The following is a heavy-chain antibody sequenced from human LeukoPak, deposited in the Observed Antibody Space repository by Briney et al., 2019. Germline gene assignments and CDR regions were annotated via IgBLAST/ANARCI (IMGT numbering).Heavy chain of an antibody. J-gene: IGHJ4*02. Sequence: PSETLSLTCTVSGYSISNYFWAWIRQPPGKGLEWIGYIYTGGSTNYALSLKSRVTISADTSKHQFSLRLNSVTAADTAVYHCATLYCSTTSCHVDYWGQGTLVTVSS. CDR3: ATLYCSTTSCHVDY. D-gene: IGHD2-2*01. CDR2: IYTGGST. CDR1: GYSISNYF. V-gene: IGHV4-4*08.